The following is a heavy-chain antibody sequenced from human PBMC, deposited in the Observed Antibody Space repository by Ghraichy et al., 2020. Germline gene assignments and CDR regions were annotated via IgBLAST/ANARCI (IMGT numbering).Heavy chain of an antibody. CDR1: GGSFSTYY. J-gene: IGHJ6*02. D-gene: IGHD5-24*01. CDR2: ISHRGST. Sequence: SETLSLTCGVYGGSFSTYYWTWLRQPPGEGLEWIGKISHRGSTNYNPSLKSRVSMLVDRSNSQFSLKLGSVTAADTAVYYCARATIRDALDVWGQGTTVTVSS. CDR3: ARATIRDALDV. V-gene: IGHV4-34*01.